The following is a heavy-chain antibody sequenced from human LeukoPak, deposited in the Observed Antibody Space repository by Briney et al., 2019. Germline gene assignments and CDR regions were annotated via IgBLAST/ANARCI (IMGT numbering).Heavy chain of an antibody. CDR3: ARGRRLLWFGGSFDY. Sequence: SSETLSLTCAVYGGSFSGYYWSWIRQPPGKGLAWIGEINHSGSTNYNPSLKSRVTISVDTSKNQFSLKLSSVTAADTAVYYCARGRRLLWFGGSFDYWGQGTLVTVSS. D-gene: IGHD3-10*01. V-gene: IGHV4-34*01. CDR2: INHSGST. CDR1: GGSFSGYY. J-gene: IGHJ4*02.